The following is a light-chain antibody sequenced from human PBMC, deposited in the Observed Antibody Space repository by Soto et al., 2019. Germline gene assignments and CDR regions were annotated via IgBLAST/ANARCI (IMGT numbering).Light chain of an antibody. CDR3: GTWDSSLSAYV. J-gene: IGLJ1*01. CDR2: DNN. V-gene: IGLV1-51*01. Sequence: QSVLTQATSVSAAPGQKVTISCSGSSSNIGNNYVSWYQQLPGTAPKLLIYDNNKRPSGIPDRFSGSKSGTSATLGITGLQTGDEADYYCGTWDSSLSAYVFGTGA. CDR1: SSNIGNNY.